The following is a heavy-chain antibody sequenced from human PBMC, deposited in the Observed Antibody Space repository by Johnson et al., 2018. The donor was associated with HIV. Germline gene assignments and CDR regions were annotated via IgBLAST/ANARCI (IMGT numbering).Heavy chain of an antibody. CDR1: GFTFDDYA. Sequence: VQLVESGGVAIQPGGSLRLSCAASGFTFDDYAMHWVRQAPGKGLEWVSLITWDGDSTYYADSVKGRFTISRDISNNSLYLQINSLRAEDTAWCYCAKDIWAVSGGDCSPGAAFDIWCQGTRVTVSS. D-gene: IGHD2-21*01. CDR3: AKDIWAVSGGDCSPGAAFDI. J-gene: IGHJ3*02. V-gene: IGHV3-43D*03. CDR2: ITWDGDST.